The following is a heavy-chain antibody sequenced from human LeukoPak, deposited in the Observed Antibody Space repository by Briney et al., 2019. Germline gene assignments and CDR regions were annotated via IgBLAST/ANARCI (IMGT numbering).Heavy chain of an antibody. J-gene: IGHJ6*04. D-gene: IGHD3-16*01. CDR2: ISGSGGST. V-gene: IGHV3-23*01. Sequence: GGSLRLSCAASGFTFSSYAMSWVRQAPGKGLEWVSAISGSGGSTYYADSVKGRFTISRDNSKNTLYPQMNSLRAEDTAVYYCAKWGYYYYGMDVWGKGTTVTVSS. CDR1: GFTFSSYA. CDR3: AKWGYYYYGMDV.